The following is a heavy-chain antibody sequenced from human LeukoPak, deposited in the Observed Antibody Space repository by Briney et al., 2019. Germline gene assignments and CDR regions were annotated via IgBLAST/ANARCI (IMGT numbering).Heavy chain of an antibody. CDR2: INPNSGGT. Sequence: ASVKVSCKASGYTFTGYYMHWVRQAPGQGLEWMGWINPNSGGTNYAQKFQGRVTMTRDTSISTAYMELSRLRSDDTAVYYCARDMRDIVLMVYAQTELYFDYWGQGTLVTVS. V-gene: IGHV1-2*02. CDR1: GYTFTGYY. J-gene: IGHJ4*02. D-gene: IGHD2-8*01. CDR3: ARDMRDIVLMVYAQTELYFDY.